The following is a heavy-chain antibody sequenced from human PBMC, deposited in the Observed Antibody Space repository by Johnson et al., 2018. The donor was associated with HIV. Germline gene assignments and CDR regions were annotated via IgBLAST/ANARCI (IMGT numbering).Heavy chain of an antibody. J-gene: IGHJ3*02. CDR1: GSTFSSYA. CDR2: ISGSGGTT. D-gene: IGHD2-15*01. Sequence: VQLMESGGGLVQPGGSLRLSCAASGSTFSSYAMSWVRQAPGQGLESLSAISGSGGTTYYADSVMGRFTISRDTSKNTLYLQMNSLRAEDTAVYYCAKLAGYAWDNAFDIWGQGTMVTVSS. V-gene: IGHV3-23*01. CDR3: AKLAGYAWDNAFDI.